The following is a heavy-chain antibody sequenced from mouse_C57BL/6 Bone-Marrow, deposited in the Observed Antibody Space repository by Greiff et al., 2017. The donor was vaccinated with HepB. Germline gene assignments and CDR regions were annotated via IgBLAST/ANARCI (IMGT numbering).Heavy chain of an antibody. V-gene: IGHV1-55*01. D-gene: IGHD1-1*01. J-gene: IGHJ2*01. Sequence: QVQLQQPGAVLVKPGASVKMSCKASGYTFTSYWITWVKQRPGQGLAWIGDIYPGSGSTNYNEKFKSKATLTVDTSSSTAYMQLSSLTSEDSAVYYCARWDYERRTDYWGQGTTLTVSS. CDR1: GYTFTSYW. CDR3: ARWDYERRTDY. CDR2: IYPGSGST.